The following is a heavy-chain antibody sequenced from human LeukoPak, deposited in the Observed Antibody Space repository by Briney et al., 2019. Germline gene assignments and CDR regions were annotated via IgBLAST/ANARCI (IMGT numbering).Heavy chain of an antibody. Sequence: SETLSLTCAVYGGSFSGYYWSWIRQPPGKGLEWIGEINHSGSTNYNPSLKSRVTISVDTSKNQFSLKLSSVTAADTAVYYCARARDYYDSSHSYWGQRTLVTVSS. CDR2: INHSGST. CDR3: ARARDYYDSSHSY. J-gene: IGHJ4*02. V-gene: IGHV4-34*01. D-gene: IGHD3-22*01. CDR1: GGSFSGYY.